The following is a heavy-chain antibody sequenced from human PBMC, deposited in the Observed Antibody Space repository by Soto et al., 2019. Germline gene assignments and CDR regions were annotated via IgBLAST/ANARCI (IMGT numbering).Heavy chain of an antibody. CDR3: ARFNGSGTNYYTDV. CDR1: GYIFTSYG. CDR2: ISVDSGNT. D-gene: IGHD3-10*01. Sequence: QVQLVQSGAELKKPGASAKVSCKASGYIFTSYGISWVRQAPGQGLEWMAWISVDSGNTNYAHNFQGRVTMTTATAARTAHLELRILRSDDTAVYYCARFNGSGTNYYTDVRGKGTTVIVSS. V-gene: IGHV1-18*01. J-gene: IGHJ6*03.